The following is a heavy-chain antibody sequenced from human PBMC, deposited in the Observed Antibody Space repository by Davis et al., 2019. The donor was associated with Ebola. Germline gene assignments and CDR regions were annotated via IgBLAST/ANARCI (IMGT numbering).Heavy chain of an antibody. J-gene: IGHJ5*01. CDR2: IGAAGDT. V-gene: IGHV3-13*01. CDR1: GFTFRSYD. CDR3: ARAGFGSTWFDC. D-gene: IGHD6-13*01. Sequence: PGGSLSLSCAASGFTFRSYDMHWVRHATGKGLEWVSAIGAAGDTYYPVSVKGRFTISRENAKNSLYLQMNSLRAEDTAVYYCARAGFGSTWFDCWGQGILVTVSS.